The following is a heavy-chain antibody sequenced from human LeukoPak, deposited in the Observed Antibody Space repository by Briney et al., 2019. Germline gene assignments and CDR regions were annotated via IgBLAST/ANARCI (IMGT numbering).Heavy chain of an antibody. D-gene: IGHD3-22*01. CDR3: RAATKYLDHYYDY. CDR2: ISSDGSNK. Sequence: PGGSLRLSCAASRFTFNTFGMHWVRQAPGKGLEWVAVISSDGSNKYYADSVKGRFTISRDNSKDTLYLQMSSLTIEDTAVYYCRAATKYLDHYYDYWGQGTLVTVSS. CDR1: RFTFNTFG. J-gene: IGHJ4*02. V-gene: IGHV3-30*03.